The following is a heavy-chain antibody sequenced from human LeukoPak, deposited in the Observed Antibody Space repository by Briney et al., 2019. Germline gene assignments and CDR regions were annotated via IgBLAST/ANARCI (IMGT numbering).Heavy chain of an antibody. V-gene: IGHV3-30*18. D-gene: IGHD6-19*01. CDR2: ISYDGSNK. CDR3: AKISSGWYGDY. J-gene: IGHJ4*02. CDR1: GFTLSSYG. Sequence: GRSLRLSCAASGFTLSSYGMHWVRQAPGKGLEWVAVISYDGSNKYYADSVKGRFTISRDNSKNTLYLQMNSLRAEDTAVYYCAKISSGWYGDYWGQGILVTVSS.